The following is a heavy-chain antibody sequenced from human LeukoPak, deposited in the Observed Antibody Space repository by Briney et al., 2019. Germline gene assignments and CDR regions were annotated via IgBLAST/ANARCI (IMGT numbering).Heavy chain of an antibody. V-gene: IGHV3-7*01. CDR1: GFTFSSYW. J-gene: IGHJ4*02. CDR3: ARDSSGWYYFDY. Sequence: PGGSLGLSCAASGFTFSSYWMTWVRQAPGQGLEWVANIKQDGSEKYYVDSVKGRFTISRDNAKNSLYLQMNSLRAEDTAVYYCARDSSGWYYFDYWGQGTLVTVSS. D-gene: IGHD6-19*01. CDR2: IKQDGSEK.